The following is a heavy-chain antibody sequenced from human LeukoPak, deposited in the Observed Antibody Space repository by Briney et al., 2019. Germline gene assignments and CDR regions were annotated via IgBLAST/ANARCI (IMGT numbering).Heavy chain of an antibody. J-gene: IGHJ5*02. CDR3: ARAPTMTFGGVADT. CDR1: GFTVSSNY. D-gene: IGHD3-16*01. V-gene: IGHV3-66*02. Sequence: GGSLRLSCAASGFTVSSNYMSWVRQAPGKGLEWASVIYSGGSTYYADSVKGRFTISRDNSKNTLYLQMNSLRAEDTAVYYCARAPTMTFGGVADTWGQGTLVPLSS. CDR2: IYSGGST.